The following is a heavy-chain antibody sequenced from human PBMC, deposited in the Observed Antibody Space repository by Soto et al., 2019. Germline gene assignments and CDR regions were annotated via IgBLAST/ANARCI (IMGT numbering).Heavy chain of an antibody. CDR2: IVPSGSYT. CDR3: ARQSGTYYRSQYFFDY. Sequence: GESLKISCKGSGYIFTNYWISWVRQMPGKGLEWMGRIVPSGSYTNYSPSFQGHVTISVDKSTSTAYLQCSSLKASDTAMYYCARQSGTYYRSQYFFDYWGRGTQVAVSS. D-gene: IGHD1-26*01. J-gene: IGHJ4*02. V-gene: IGHV5-10-1*01. CDR1: GYIFTNYW.